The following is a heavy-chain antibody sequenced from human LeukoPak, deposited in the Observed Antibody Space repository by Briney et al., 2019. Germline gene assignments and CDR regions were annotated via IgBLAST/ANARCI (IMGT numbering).Heavy chain of an antibody. J-gene: IGHJ4*02. CDR3: ARDSWRAYYYDSSGKFDY. V-gene: IGHV1-46*01. D-gene: IGHD3-22*01. CDR1: GYTFTSYD. Sequence: ASVKVSCKASGYTFTSYDINWVRQATGQGLEWMGIINPGGGSTSYAQKFQGRVTMTRDTSTSTVYMELSSLRSEDTAVYYCARDSWRAYYYDSSGKFDYWGQGTLVTISS. CDR2: INPGGGST.